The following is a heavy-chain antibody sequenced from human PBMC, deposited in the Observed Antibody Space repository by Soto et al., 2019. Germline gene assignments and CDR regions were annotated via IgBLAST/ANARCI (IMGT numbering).Heavy chain of an antibody. V-gene: IGHV1-18*01. CDR3: ARESITMIVSYYYYYGMAV. CDR2: ISAYNGNT. Sequence: ASVKVSCKASGYTFTSYGISWARQAPGQGLEWMGWISAYNGNTNYAQKLQGRVTMTTDTSTSTAYMELRSLRSYDTAVYYCARESITMIVSYYYYYGMAVWGQGTTVTVSS. D-gene: IGHD3-22*01. CDR1: GYTFTSYG. J-gene: IGHJ6*02.